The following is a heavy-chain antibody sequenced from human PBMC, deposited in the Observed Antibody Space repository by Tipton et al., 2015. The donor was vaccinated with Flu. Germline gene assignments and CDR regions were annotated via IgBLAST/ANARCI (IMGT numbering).Heavy chain of an antibody. CDR1: GFTFHDYW. V-gene: IGHV3-7*01. D-gene: IGHD4-23*01. CDR3: ARAIGGINSF. Sequence: SLRLSCAASGFTFHDYWMHWVRQAPGKGLEWVANINQDGSVKYYVDSLKGRFTVSRDNAKNSLSLRMSGLRAEDTALYYCARAIGGINSFWGQGTLVTVSS. CDR2: INQDGSVK. J-gene: IGHJ4*02.